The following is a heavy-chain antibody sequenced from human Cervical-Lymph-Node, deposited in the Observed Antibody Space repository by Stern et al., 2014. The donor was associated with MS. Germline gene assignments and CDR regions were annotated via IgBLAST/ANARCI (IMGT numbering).Heavy chain of an antibody. Sequence: QVQLVQSGAEVKKPGSSVKVSCKTSGDTFRNYAISWVRQAPGQGLEWMGGIIPIFGKTNYAQEFQVRVTLTADTSTTTAYMELSSLRYGDTAVYFCARPWGIVATTGTHYYYYGMDVWGQGTTVTVAS. CDR1: GDTFRNYA. V-gene: IGHV1-69*06. J-gene: IGHJ6*02. D-gene: IGHD5-12*01. CDR2: IIPIFGKT. CDR3: ARPWGIVATTGTHYYYYGMDV.